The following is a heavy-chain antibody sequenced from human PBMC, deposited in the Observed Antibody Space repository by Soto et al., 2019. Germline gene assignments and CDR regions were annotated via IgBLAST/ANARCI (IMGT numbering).Heavy chain of an antibody. J-gene: IGHJ4*02. CDR1: GYTFTSYA. Sequence: ASVKVSCKASGYTFTSYAMHWVRQAPGQRLEWMGIINASNGNTRYAQKFQGRVTMTRDTSTSTVYMELNSLRAEDTAVYYCARRGPGTYFDYWGQGTLVTVSS. CDR3: ARRGPGTYFDY. CDR2: INASNGNT. D-gene: IGHD6-13*01. V-gene: IGHV1-3*01.